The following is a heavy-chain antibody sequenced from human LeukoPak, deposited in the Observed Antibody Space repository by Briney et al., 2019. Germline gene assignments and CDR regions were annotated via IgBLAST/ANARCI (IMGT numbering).Heavy chain of an antibody. Sequence: GGSLRLSCGASGFTFSTYWMHWVRQAPGTGLVWVSRINPDGSVTGYADSVRGRFTVSRDNAKDTVYLQMSSLRAEDAVVYCSTNDFDAATGYWGQGTLVTVSP. J-gene: IGHJ4*02. CDR1: GFTFSTYW. D-gene: IGHD3/OR15-3a*01. V-gene: IGHV3-74*01. CDR3: TNDFDAATGY. CDR2: INPDGSVT.